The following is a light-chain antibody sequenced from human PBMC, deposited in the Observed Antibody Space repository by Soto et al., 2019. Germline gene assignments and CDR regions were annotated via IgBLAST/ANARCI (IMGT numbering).Light chain of an antibody. J-gene: IGKJ1*01. CDR1: QSVRSSF. CDR3: HQCGSSPWT. V-gene: IGKV3-20*01. CDR2: GAS. Sequence: EIVLTQSPGTLSLSPGERATLSCRASQSVRSSFLAWYQQKLGQPPRLLIYGASSRATGIPDRFSGSGSGTEFTLTISRLEPEDFAVYYCHQCGSSPWTFGQGTKVEIK.